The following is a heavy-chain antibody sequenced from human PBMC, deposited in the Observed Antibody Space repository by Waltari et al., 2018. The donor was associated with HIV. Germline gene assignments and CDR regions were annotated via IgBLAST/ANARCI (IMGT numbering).Heavy chain of an antibody. J-gene: IGHJ4*02. CDR1: GVYFSNQW. CDR3: ARATL. Sequence: EGQLVESGGGLVQPGGSLRRSCVVPGVYFSNQWMSWVRQPPGKGPEWVANIKADGSDIDYVDSVRGRFTISRDNAKNSLFLQMNNLRAEDTTIYYCARATLWGQGTLVTVSS. V-gene: IGHV3-7*03. CDR2: IKADGSDI.